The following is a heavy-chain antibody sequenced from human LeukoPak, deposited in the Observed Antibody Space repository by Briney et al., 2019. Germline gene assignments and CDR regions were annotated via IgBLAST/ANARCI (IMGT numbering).Heavy chain of an antibody. D-gene: IGHD3-10*01. J-gene: IGHJ4*02. V-gene: IGHV3-23*01. Sequence: GGSLRLSCAASGFTFSSYAMSWVRQAPGTGLEWVSAISGSGGSTYYADSVEGRFTISRDNSKNTLYLQMNSLRAEDTAVYYCAKDPMVRGVGPFDYWGQGTLVTVSS. CDR3: AKDPMVRGVGPFDY. CDR2: ISGSGGST. CDR1: GFTFSSYA.